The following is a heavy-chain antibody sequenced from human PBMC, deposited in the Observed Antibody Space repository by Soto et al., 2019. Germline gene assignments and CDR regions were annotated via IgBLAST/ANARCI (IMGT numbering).Heavy chain of an antibody. CDR1: GYTFTTYD. CDR3: SRGRPTPVVPIYVRRGANWFDP. V-gene: IGHV1-8*01. D-gene: IGHD3-10*02. Sequence: QVQLVQSGAEVKKPGASVRVSCKASGYTFTTYDINWVRQAAGQGLEWMGWMSPDSGTTGYAQKFQGRVNMTRDTSITTYYLELTSLKSEDTAVYYCSRGRPTPVVPIYVRRGANWFDPWGQGNLVTVSS. CDR2: MSPDSGTT. J-gene: IGHJ5*02.